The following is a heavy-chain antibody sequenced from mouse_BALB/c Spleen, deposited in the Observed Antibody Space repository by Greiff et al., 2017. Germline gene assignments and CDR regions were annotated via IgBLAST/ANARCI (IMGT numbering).Heavy chain of an antibody. Sequence: QVQLKESGAELVKPGASVKLSCKASGYTFTSYDINWVRQRPEQGLEWSGWIFPGDGSTKYNEKFKGKATLTTDKSSSTAYMKLSRLTSEDSAVYFCARDYYGSHWYFDVWGAGTTVTVAS. CDR3: ARDYYGSHWYFDV. CDR1: GYTFTSYD. J-gene: IGHJ1*01. V-gene: IGHV1-85*01. D-gene: IGHD1-1*01. CDR2: IFPGDGST.